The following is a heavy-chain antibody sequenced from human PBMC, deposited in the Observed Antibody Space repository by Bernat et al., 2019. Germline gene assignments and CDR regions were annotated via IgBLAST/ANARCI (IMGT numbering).Heavy chain of an antibody. CDR3: ARIERYYDIPYYYYYYMDV. V-gene: IGHV5-10-1*03. Sequence: EVQLVQSGAEVKKPGESLRISCKGSGYSFTSYWISWVRQMPGKGLEWMGRIDPSDSYTNYSPSFQGHVTISADKSISTAYLQWSSLKASDTAMYYCARIERYYDIPYYYYYYMDVWGKGTTVTVSS. J-gene: IGHJ6*03. CDR1: GYSFTSYW. CDR2: IDPSDSYT. D-gene: IGHD3-9*01.